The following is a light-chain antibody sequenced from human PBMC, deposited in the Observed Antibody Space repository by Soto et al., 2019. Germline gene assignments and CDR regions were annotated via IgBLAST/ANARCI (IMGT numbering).Light chain of an antibody. CDR2: KAS. J-gene: IGKJ1*01. V-gene: IGKV1-5*03. Sequence: DIQMTQSPSTLSGSVGDRVTITCRASQTISSWLAWYQQKPGKAPKLLIYKASTLKSGVPSRVSGSGSGTELTLTISSLQPDDFATYYCQHYNSYSEAFGQGTKVELK. CDR1: QTISSW. CDR3: QHYNSYSEA.